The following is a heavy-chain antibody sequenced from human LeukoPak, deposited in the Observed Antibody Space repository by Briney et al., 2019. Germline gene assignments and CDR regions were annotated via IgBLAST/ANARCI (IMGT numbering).Heavy chain of an antibody. J-gene: IGHJ4*02. D-gene: IGHD2-2*01. Sequence: ASVKVSCKASGYTFTSYDINWVRQAPGQGLEWMGWMNPNSGNTGYAQKFQGRVTMTRNTSISTAYMELSSLRSEDTAEYYCARGCSSTSCYPWGGYWGQGTLVTVSS. CDR2: MNPNSGNT. CDR1: GYTFTSYD. CDR3: ARGCSSTSCYPWGGY. V-gene: IGHV1-8*01.